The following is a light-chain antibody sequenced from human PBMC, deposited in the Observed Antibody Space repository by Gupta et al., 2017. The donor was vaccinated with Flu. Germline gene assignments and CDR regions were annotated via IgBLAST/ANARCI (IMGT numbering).Light chain of an antibody. V-gene: IGKV2-24*01. CDR1: QSLVHRDGITY. CDR3: RQATQYPYT. J-gene: IGKJ2*01. CDR2: KSS. Sequence: EIVMTQTQLSSPVTLGQPASISCRSSQSLVHRDGITYLSWLHQRPGQTPRLLIYKSSKRFSGVPDRFSGSGAGTDFTLNISSVEAEDVGVYYCRQATQYPYTFGQGTKVEIK.